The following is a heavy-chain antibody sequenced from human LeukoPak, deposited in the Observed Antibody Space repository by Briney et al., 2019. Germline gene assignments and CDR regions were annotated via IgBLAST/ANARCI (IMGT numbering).Heavy chain of an antibody. CDR3: ARTTSLTASGYDC. CDR2: MNPYTGDR. J-gene: IGHJ4*02. CDR1: GYSFTTYH. D-gene: IGHD2-21*02. V-gene: IGHV1-8*03. Sequence: ASVKVSCKTSGYSFTTYHINWVRQASGQGLEWLGWMNPYTGDRGYAQRFQGRLSITSDTSISTAYMELGSLKSDDAAVYFCARTTSLTASGYDCWGQGTLVTVSS.